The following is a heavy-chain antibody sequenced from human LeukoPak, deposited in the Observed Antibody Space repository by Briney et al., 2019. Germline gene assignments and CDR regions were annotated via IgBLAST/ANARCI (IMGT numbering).Heavy chain of an antibody. V-gene: IGHV3-30*18. CDR1: GFTFSSYG. J-gene: IGHJ4*02. Sequence: GRSLRLSCAASGFTFSSYGMHWVRQAPGKGLEWVAVISYDGSNKYYADSVKGRFTISRDNSKNTLYLQMNSLRAEDTAVYYCAKDYCSSTSCYMGYYFDYWGQGTLVTVSS. CDR2: ISYDGSNK. CDR3: AKDYCSSTSCYMGYYFDY. D-gene: IGHD2-2*02.